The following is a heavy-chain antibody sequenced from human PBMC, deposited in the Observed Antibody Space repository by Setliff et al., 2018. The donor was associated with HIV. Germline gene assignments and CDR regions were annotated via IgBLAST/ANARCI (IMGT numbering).Heavy chain of an antibody. CDR2: INQDGSEK. J-gene: IGHJ4*02. Sequence: PGGSLRLSCAACGFAFTTHWINWVRQAPGKGLEWVAIINQDGSEKFYVDSVKGRFTISRDNAKNSLSLEMSRLRVEDTAVYYCVRGYDSSGYSDFFDYWGQGTLVTVSS. D-gene: IGHD3-22*01. CDR3: VRGYDSSGYSDFFDY. CDR1: GFAFTTHW. V-gene: IGHV3-7*01.